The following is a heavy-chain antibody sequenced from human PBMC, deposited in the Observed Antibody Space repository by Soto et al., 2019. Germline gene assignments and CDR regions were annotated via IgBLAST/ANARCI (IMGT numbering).Heavy chain of an antibody. V-gene: IGHV4-4*07. Sequence: SETLSLTCTVSGGSISSYYVSWIRQSAGKGLEWIGRIDTSGTTNYDPSLKSRVTMSVDASKNHFSLNLSSVTAADTAVYYCARGPRGYVYYHGMDVWGQGTTVTVSS. CDR1: GGSISSYY. J-gene: IGHJ6*02. CDR3: ARGPRGYVYYHGMDV. D-gene: IGHD3-10*01. CDR2: IDTSGTT.